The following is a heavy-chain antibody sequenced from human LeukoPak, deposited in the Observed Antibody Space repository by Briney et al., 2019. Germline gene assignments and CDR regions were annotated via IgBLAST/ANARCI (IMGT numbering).Heavy chain of an antibody. CDR2: INPSGGST. J-gene: IGHJ3*02. Sequence: ASVKVSCKASGYTFTSYFMHWVRQAPGQGLEWMGIINPSGGSTNYAQKFQGRVTMTRDTSTSTVYMELGRLRSEDTAVYYCARGDHVRIYAESAFDIWGQGTKVTVSS. V-gene: IGHV1-46*01. CDR3: ARGDHVRIYAESAFDI. CDR1: GYTFTSYF. D-gene: IGHD3-3*01.